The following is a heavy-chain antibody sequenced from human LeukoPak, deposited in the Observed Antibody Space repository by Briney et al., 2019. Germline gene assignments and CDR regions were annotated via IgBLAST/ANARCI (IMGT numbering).Heavy chain of an antibody. Sequence: ASVKVSCKASGYTFTGYYMHWVRQAPGQGLEWMGLINPNSGGTNYAQKFQGRVTMTRDTSISTAYMELSRLRSDDTAVYYCARASRYCGSSSCLYYFDYWGQGTLVTVSS. CDR3: ARASRYCGSSSCLYYFDY. V-gene: IGHV1-2*02. CDR1: GYTFTGYY. D-gene: IGHD2-2*01. CDR2: INPNSGGT. J-gene: IGHJ4*02.